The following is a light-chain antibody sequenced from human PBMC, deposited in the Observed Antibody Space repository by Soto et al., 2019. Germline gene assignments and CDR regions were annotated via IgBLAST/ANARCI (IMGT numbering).Light chain of an antibody. J-gene: IGLJ1*01. Sequence: QSVLTQPPSASGTPGQRVTISCSVSSSNIGSNTVNWYQQLPGTAPKLLIFTNNQRPSGVPDRFSGSKSGTSGSLAISGLQSEDEADYYCAAWDDSLNGYVFGAGTKVTVL. V-gene: IGLV1-44*01. CDR2: TNN. CDR3: AAWDDSLNGYV. CDR1: SSNIGSNT.